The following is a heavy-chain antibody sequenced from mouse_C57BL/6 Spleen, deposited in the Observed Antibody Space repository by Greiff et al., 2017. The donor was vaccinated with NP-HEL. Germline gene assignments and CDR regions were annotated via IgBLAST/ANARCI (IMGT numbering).Heavy chain of an antibody. J-gene: IGHJ1*03. CDR1: GYTFTDYY. CDR3: AREEVYYYGSSPYFDV. D-gene: IGHD1-1*01. CDR2: INPNNGGT. Sequence: EVQLQQSGPELVKPGASVKISCKASGYTFTDYYMNWVKQSHGKSLEWIGDINPNNGGTSYNQKFKGKATLTVDKSSSTAYMELRSLTSEDSAVYYCAREEVYYYGSSPYFDVWGTGTTVTVSS. V-gene: IGHV1-26*01.